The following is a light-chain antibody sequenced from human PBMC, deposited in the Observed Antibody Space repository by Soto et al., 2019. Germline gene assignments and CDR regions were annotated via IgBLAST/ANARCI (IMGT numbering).Light chain of an antibody. CDR3: QKYTRAPFT. Sequence: DIQMTQSPSSLSASVGDRVTITCRASQGIDTYLAWYQQKPGQVTKLLIYAASTLQSGVPSRFSGSGSGTDCTLTISSLQPEDVATYFCQKYTRAPFTFGPGTKVDIK. V-gene: IGKV1-27*01. CDR2: AAS. CDR1: QGIDTY. J-gene: IGKJ3*01.